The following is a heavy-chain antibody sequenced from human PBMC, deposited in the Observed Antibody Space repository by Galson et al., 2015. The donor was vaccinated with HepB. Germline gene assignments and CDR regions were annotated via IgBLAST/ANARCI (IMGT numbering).Heavy chain of an antibody. Sequence: SLRLSCAASGFTFSSYAMSWVRQAPGKGLEWVSVIYSGGSTYYADSVKGRFTISRDNSKNTLYLQMNSLRAEDTAVYYCARGYSSSSGDYYYYGMDVWGQGTTVTVSS. CDR3: ARGYSSSSGDYYYYGMDV. V-gene: IGHV3-53*01. CDR1: GFTFSSYA. D-gene: IGHD6-6*01. J-gene: IGHJ6*02. CDR2: IYSGGST.